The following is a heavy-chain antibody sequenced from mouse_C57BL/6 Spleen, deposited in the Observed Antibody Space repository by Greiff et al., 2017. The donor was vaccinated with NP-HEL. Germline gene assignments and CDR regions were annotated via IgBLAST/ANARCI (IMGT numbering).Heavy chain of an antibody. V-gene: IGHV1-64*01. Sequence: QVQLQQPGAELVKPGASVKLSCKASGYTFTSYWMHWVKQRPGQGLEWIGMINPNSGSTNYNEKFKSKATLTVDKSSSTAYMQLSSLTSEDSAVYYCARSGITTVVATRGFAYWGQGTLVTVSA. CDR2: INPNSGST. CDR3: ARSGITTVVATRGFAY. D-gene: IGHD1-1*01. J-gene: IGHJ3*01. CDR1: GYTFTSYW.